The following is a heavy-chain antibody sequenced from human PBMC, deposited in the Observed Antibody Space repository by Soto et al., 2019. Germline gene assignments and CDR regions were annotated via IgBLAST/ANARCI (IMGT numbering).Heavy chain of an antibody. J-gene: IGHJ4*01. D-gene: IGHD3-16*01. CDR3: ARLGLRVYHFDS. Sequence: PSETLSLTCTVSGASMSNDYWSWIRQPPGKGLECIGYIYSNGIANYSPSLKSRVTISMDSSKNQFSLKLSSVTAADTAVYHCARLGLRVYHFDSWCQGNLLTVSS. CDR2: IYSNGIA. CDR1: GASMSNDY. V-gene: IGHV4-59*01.